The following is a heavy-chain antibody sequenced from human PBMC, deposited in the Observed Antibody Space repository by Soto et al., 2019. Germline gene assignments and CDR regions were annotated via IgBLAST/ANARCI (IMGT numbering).Heavy chain of an antibody. CDR2: IYHSGGT. CDR1: GGSIGSSNW. CDR3: ARAGCSSTSCYS. D-gene: IGHD2-2*01. J-gene: IGHJ5*02. V-gene: IGHV4-4*02. Sequence: SETLSLTCAVSGGSIGSSNWWSWVRQPPGKGLEWIGEIYHSGGTNYNPSLKSRVTISVDKSKNQFSLKLSSVTAADTAVYYCARAGCSSTSCYSWGQGTLVTVSS.